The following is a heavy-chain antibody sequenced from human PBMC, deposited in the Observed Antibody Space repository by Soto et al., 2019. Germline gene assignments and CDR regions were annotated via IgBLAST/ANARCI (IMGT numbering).Heavy chain of an antibody. Sequence: QVQLVESGGAGVQPGRSLRLSCVASGFPLRTYAMHWVRQAPGKGLEWVAVISYDGSNEYYADSVKGRFAISKDNSKNTLYLQMNSLRREDTATYYCAKPQKLQYSRSSLHYFYHGMDVWGQGTTVTVSS. CDR2: ISYDGSNE. J-gene: IGHJ6*02. V-gene: IGHV3-30*18. CDR1: GFPLRTYA. D-gene: IGHD6-6*01. CDR3: AKPQKLQYSRSSLHYFYHGMDV.